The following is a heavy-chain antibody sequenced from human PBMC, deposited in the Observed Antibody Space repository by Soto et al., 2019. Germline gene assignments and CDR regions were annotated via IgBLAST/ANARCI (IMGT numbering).Heavy chain of an antibody. Sequence: GGSLRLSCAASGFTFSSCAMGWVRQAPGGGLEWVSDIIDSGGSTYYADSVKGRFTISRDNSKSTLYLQMNSLRAEETALYSCAKGRSYYYYYGVDVWGQGSTVTVSS. CDR2: IIDSGGST. J-gene: IGHJ6*02. CDR3: AKGRSYYYYYGVDV. V-gene: IGHV3-23*01. CDR1: GFTFSSCA.